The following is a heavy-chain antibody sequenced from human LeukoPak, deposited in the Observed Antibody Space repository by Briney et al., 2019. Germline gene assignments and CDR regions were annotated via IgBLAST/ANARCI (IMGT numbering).Heavy chain of an antibody. D-gene: IGHD2-15*01. J-gene: IGHJ4*02. CDR3: ARDDDSPTFDY. CDR2: ISSSSSYI. V-gene: IGHV3-21*01. CDR1: GFTFSSYS. Sequence: GGPLRLSCAASGFTFSSYSMNWVRQAPGKGLEWVSSISSSSSYIYYADSVKGRFTISRDNAKNSLYLQMNSLRAEDTAVYYCARDDDSPTFDYWGQGTLVTVSS.